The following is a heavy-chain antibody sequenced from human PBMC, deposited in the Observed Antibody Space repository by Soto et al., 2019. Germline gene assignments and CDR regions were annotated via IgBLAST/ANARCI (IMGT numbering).Heavy chain of an antibody. J-gene: IGHJ3*02. Sequence: SETLSLTCTVSGGSISPYYWSWIRQPPGKGLECIGYIYSSGSTNYNPSLKSRVTISVDTSKNQFSLKLTSVTAADTAVYYCARLPTNSFDIWGQGTMVTVSS. CDR1: GGSISPYY. V-gene: IGHV4-59*08. CDR2: IYSSGST. CDR3: ARLPTNSFDI.